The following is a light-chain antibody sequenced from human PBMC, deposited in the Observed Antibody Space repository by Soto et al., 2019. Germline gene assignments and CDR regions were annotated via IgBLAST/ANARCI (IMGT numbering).Light chain of an antibody. CDR1: QDISNH. J-gene: IGKJ3*01. CDR2: DAS. CDR3: QKHDGEPL. Sequence: DIQLTHSPSSLSASVGDRVTITCQASQDISNHLNWYQQKPGKAPNLLIYDASDLETRVPSRFSGGGSGTFFSFSINSLKPEDIATYYCQKHDGEPLFGPGTKVEIK. V-gene: IGKV1-33*01.